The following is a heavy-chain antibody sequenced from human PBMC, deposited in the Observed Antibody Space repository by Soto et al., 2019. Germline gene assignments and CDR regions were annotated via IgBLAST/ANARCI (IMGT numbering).Heavy chain of an antibody. Sequence: PGGSLRLSCAASGFTFSSYAMHWVRQAPGKGLEWVAVISYDGSNKYYADSVKGRFTISRDNSKNTLYLQMNSLRAEDTAVYYCARERSGSYRYYYYGMDVWGQGTTVTVSS. CDR1: GFTFSSYA. D-gene: IGHD1-26*01. V-gene: IGHV3-30-3*01. CDR2: ISYDGSNK. CDR3: ARERSGSYRYYYYGMDV. J-gene: IGHJ6*02.